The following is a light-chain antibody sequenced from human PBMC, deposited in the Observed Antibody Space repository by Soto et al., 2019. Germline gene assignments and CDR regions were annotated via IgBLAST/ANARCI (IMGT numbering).Light chain of an antibody. V-gene: IGKV1-39*01. CDR2: IAS. CDR1: QSISRH. Sequence: DIQVTQSPSSLSASVGDRVTITRRASQSISRHLNWYQQKPGKAPKLLINIASSLQSGVPSRFSGSGSGTDFTLTISDVQPEDFATYYCQQTYSTPQPFGQGTRLEIK. CDR3: QQTYSTPQP. J-gene: IGKJ5*01.